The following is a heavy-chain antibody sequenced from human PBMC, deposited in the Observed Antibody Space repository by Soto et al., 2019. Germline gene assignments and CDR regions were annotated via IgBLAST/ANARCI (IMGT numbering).Heavy chain of an antibody. Sequence: SETLSLTCTVSGGPISSSSYYWGWIRQPPGKGLEWIGSIYYSGSTYYNPSLKSRVTISVDTSKNQFSLKLSSVTAADTAVYYCARPSITGTMGKGGYFDYWGQGTLVTVSS. CDR3: ARPSITGTMGKGGYFDY. CDR2: IYYSGST. J-gene: IGHJ4*02. D-gene: IGHD1-7*01. V-gene: IGHV4-39*01. CDR1: GGPISSSSYY.